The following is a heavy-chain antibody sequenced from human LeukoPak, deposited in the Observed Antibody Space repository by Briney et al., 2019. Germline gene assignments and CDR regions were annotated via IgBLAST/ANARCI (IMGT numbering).Heavy chain of an antibody. J-gene: IGHJ4*02. Sequence: GGSLRLSCAASGFTFSSHWMSWVRRAPGKGLEWVANINQDGSGKNYVDSVKGRFTISRDNAKNSLYLQMNSLRADDTAVYYCTRGHDWGQGTLVTVSS. CDR2: INQDGSGK. CDR1: GFTFSSHW. CDR3: TRGHD. V-gene: IGHV3-7*01.